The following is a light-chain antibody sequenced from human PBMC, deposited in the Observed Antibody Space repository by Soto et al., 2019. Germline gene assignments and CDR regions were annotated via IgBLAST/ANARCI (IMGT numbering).Light chain of an antibody. CDR2: EVT. Sequence: QSVLTQPPSASGSPGQSVTISCTGTSSDVGAYNYVSWYQQHPGKAPKLMIYEVTKRPSGVPDRFSGSKSDNTASLTVSGXXAXDEADYYCTSYAGSNNWVFGGGTKLTVL. J-gene: IGLJ3*02. V-gene: IGLV2-8*01. CDR1: SSDVGAYNY. CDR3: TSYAGSNNWV.